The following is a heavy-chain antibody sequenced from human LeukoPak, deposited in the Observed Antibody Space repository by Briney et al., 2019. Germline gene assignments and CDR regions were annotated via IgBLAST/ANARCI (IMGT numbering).Heavy chain of an antibody. CDR3: ARAFGSLFYFDY. D-gene: IGHD3-10*01. J-gene: IGHJ4*02. Sequence: KASETLSLTCTVSGGSISSYYWSWIRQPPGKGLEWIGYIYYSGSTNYNPSLKSRVTISVDTSKNQFSLKLSSVTAADTAVYYCARAFGSLFYFDYWGQGTLVTVSS. CDR1: GGSISSYY. CDR2: IYYSGST. V-gene: IGHV4-59*01.